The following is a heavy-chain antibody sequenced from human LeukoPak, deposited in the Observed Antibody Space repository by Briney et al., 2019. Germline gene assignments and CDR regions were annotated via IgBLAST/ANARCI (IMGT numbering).Heavy chain of an antibody. V-gene: IGHV4-34*01. CDR2: INHSGST. CDR3: ARIKISGWSPLRFYFDY. CDR1: GGSFSGYY. D-gene: IGHD6-19*01. J-gene: IGHJ4*02. Sequence: SSETLSLTCAVYGGSFSGYYWSWIRQPPGKGLEWIGEINHSGSTNYNPSLKGRVTISVDTSKNQFSLKLSSVTAADTAVYYCARIKISGWSPLRFYFDYWGQGTLVTVSS.